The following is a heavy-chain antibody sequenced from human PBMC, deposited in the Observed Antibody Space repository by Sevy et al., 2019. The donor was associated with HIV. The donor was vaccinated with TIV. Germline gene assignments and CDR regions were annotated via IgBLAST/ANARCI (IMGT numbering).Heavy chain of an antibody. Sequence: RLSCAASGFVFSSYTMNWVRQSPGKGLEWVSSISSSSRYIFYADSVKGRFTISRDNARNSLYLQMNSLRAEDTAVYYCARDMAYGSGSIVYDYWGQGTLVTVSS. V-gene: IGHV3-21*01. CDR1: GFVFSSYT. CDR3: ARDMAYGSGSIVYDY. J-gene: IGHJ4*02. D-gene: IGHD3-10*01. CDR2: ISSSSRYI.